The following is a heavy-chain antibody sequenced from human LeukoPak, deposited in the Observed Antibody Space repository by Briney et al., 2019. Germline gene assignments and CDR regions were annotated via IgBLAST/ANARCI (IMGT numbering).Heavy chain of an antibody. D-gene: IGHD6-13*01. Sequence: PGGSLRLSCAASGFTFSSYAMTWVRQAPGKGLEWIGDIHRTGGPTYNPSLKSRVTITIDTSQNHFSLKLNSVTATDTGVYYCARGLYALRHSSWNYWGQGTLVTVSS. CDR2: IHRTGGP. CDR3: ARGLYALRHSSWNY. CDR1: GFTFSSYA. V-gene: IGHV4-34*01. J-gene: IGHJ4*02.